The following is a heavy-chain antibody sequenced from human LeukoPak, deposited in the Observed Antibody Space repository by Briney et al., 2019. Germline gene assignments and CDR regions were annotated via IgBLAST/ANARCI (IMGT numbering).Heavy chain of an antibody. V-gene: IGHV3-21*01. D-gene: IGHD3-22*01. Sequence: NPGGSLRLSCAASGFTFSSYSMNWVRQAPGKGLEWVSSISSSSYIYYADSVKGRFTIPRDNAKNSLYLQMNSLRAEDTAVYYCARGAAYYYDSSGYYDVDYWGQGTLVTASS. CDR1: GFTFSSYS. J-gene: IGHJ4*02. CDR3: ARGAAYYYDSSGYYDVDY. CDR2: ISSSSYI.